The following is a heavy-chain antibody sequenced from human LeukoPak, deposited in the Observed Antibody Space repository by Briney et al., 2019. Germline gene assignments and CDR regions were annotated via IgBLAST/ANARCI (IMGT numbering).Heavy chain of an antibody. D-gene: IGHD5-12*01. CDR1: GFTFTTYA. V-gene: IGHV3-23*01. Sequence: GRSLRLSCAASGFTFTTYAMSWVRQAPGKGLEWVSAISGNGHSTYYADSVKGRFTISRDNSKNTLYLQMNSLRAEDTAVYYCAKDPGPDSGYDSDYWGQGTLVTVSS. CDR2: ISGNGHST. CDR3: AKDPGPDSGYDSDY. J-gene: IGHJ4*02.